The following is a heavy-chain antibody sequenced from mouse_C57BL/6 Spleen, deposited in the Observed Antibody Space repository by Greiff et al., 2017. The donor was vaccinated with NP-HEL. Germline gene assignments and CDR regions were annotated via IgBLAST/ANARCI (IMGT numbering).Heavy chain of an antibody. D-gene: IGHD2-2*01. J-gene: IGHJ4*01. CDR1: GYTFTDYE. Sequence: QVQLQQSGAELVRPGASVTLSCKASGYTFTDYEMHWVKQTPVHGLEWIGAIDPETGGTAYNQKFKGKAILTADKSSSTAYMELRSLTSEDAAVYYCTRRGWLRRTPSAMDYWGQGTSVTGSS. CDR3: TRRGWLRRTPSAMDY. CDR2: IDPETGGT. V-gene: IGHV1-15*01.